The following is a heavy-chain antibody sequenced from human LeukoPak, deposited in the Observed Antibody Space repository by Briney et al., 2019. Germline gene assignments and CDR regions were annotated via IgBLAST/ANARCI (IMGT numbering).Heavy chain of an antibody. CDR1: GFTFTADW. CDR2: INTGGRST. CDR3: ASALAGTRNAFAI. D-gene: IGHD6-19*01. Sequence: AGGSLRLSIAASGFTFTADWMHWVRQAPGKGLVWVSRINTGGRSTYYADAVNGRVTISIDNAKNTLYLQMNSLRAEDTAVYYCASALAGTRNAFAIWGQGTMVTVYS. V-gene: IGHV3-74*01. J-gene: IGHJ3*02.